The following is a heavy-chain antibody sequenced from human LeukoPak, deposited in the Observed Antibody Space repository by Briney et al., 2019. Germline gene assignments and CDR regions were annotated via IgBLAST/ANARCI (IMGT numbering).Heavy chain of an antibody. CDR1: GGSISSYY. CDR2: IYYSGST. D-gene: IGHD5-18*01. CDR3: ARDGYSYGHEYYMDV. V-gene: IGHV4-59*01. J-gene: IGHJ6*03. Sequence: SETLSLTCTVSGGSISSYYWSWTRQPPGKGLELIGYIYYSGSTNYNPSLKSRVTISVDTSKNQFSLKLSSVTAADTAVYYCARDGYSYGHEYYMDVWGKGTTVTISS.